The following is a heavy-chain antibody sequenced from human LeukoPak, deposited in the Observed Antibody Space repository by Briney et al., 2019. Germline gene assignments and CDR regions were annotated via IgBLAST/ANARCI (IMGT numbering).Heavy chain of an antibody. CDR1: GASISNYY. CDR2: IAPSGSA. D-gene: IGHD4-17*01. J-gene: IGHJ6*03. V-gene: IGHV4-4*09. CDR3: ARHLATTVTRGYSCHPMDV. Sequence: PSETLSLTCTASGASISNYYWSWIRQPPGEGLEWIAYIAPSGSAVYNPSLNSRLTVSVDTSKNQFSLKLNSVTAADTAVYYCARHLATTVTRGYSCHPMDVWGKGTTVSVSS.